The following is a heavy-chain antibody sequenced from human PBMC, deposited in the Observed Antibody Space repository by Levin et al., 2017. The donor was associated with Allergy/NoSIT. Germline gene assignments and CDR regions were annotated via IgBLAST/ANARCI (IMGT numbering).Heavy chain of an antibody. J-gene: IGHJ3*01. CDR3: TTLDVDT. D-gene: IGHD5-18*01. Sequence: MAGGSLRLSCAASGFSFSNAWMTWVRQAPGKGLEWVARIKTKTDGMTTEYAAPVKGRFFISRDDSKNTLFLQMNSLKSEDTGVYYCTTLDVDTWGQGTTVTVSS. CDR1: GFSFSNAW. V-gene: IGHV3-15*01. CDR2: IKTKTDGMTT.